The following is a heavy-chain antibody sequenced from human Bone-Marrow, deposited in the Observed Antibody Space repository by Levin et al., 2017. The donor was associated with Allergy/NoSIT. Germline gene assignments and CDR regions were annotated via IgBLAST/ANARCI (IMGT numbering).Heavy chain of an antibody. CDR1: GFTFSNFG. V-gene: IGHV3-33*01. CDR2: LWYDGSTQ. D-gene: IGHD6-13*01. Sequence: GESLKISCTASGFTFSNFGMHWVRQAPGKGLEWVAILWYDGSTQYYADSVKGRFTISRDISTNMVYLQMNSLRAEDTARYFCARDRGSSYFDYWGQGTLVTVSS. CDR3: ARDRGSSYFDY. J-gene: IGHJ4*02.